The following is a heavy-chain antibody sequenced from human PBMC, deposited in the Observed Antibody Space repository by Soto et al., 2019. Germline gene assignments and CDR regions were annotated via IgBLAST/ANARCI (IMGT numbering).Heavy chain of an antibody. J-gene: IGHJ2*01. CDR2: TYYRSKWYN. D-gene: IGHD5-18*01. V-gene: IGHV6-1*01. Sequence: SQTLSLTCAISGDSVSSNSAAWNWIRQSPSRGLEWLGRTYYRSKWYNDYAVSVKSRITINPDTSKNQFSLQLNSVTPEDTAVYYCARVIGLGSGIHWYFDLWGRGTLVTVSS. CDR3: ARVIGLGSGIHWYFDL. CDR1: GDSVSSNSAA.